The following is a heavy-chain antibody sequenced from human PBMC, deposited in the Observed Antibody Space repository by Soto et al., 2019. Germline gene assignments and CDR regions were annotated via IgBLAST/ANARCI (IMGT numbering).Heavy chain of an antibody. V-gene: IGHV4-31*03. J-gene: IGHJ5*02. CDR1: GGSISSGGYY. D-gene: IGHD3-3*01. Sequence: SETLSLTCTVSGGSISSGGYYWSWIRQHPGKGLEWIGYIYYSGSTYYNPSLKSRVTISVDTSKNQFSLKLSSVTAADTAVYYCARASKSRFLLNRGPGENWFDPWGQGTLVTVSS. CDR3: ARASKSRFLLNRGPGENWFDP. CDR2: IYYSGST.